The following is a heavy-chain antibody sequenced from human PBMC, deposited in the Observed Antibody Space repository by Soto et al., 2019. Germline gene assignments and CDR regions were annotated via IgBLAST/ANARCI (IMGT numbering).Heavy chain of an antibody. CDR3: ARGYDKHSSSWYTPTKAPYYFDY. Sequence: PSGTLSLTCAVYGGSFRGYYWSWVRQPPGKGVEWVGGINHSGSTNYNPSLKSRVTISVDTSKNQFSLKLSSVTAADTAAYYCARGYDKHSSSWYTPTKAPYYFDYWGQGTLVTVSS. CDR2: INHSGST. D-gene: IGHD6-13*01. J-gene: IGHJ4*02. V-gene: IGHV4-34*01. CDR1: GGSFRGYY.